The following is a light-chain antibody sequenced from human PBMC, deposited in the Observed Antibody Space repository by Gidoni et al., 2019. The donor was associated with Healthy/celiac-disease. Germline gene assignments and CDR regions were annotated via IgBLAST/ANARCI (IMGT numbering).Light chain of an antibody. Sequence: SYELTQPPSVSVSPGQTASITCYGDKLGDKYVCWYQQKPGQSPVLVIHQDSKRPSGIPERFSGSNSGNTATLTISGTQAMDEADYYCQAWDSSTAWVFGGGTKLTVL. J-gene: IGLJ2*01. CDR3: QAWDSSTAWV. CDR2: QDS. V-gene: IGLV3-1*01. CDR1: KLGDKY.